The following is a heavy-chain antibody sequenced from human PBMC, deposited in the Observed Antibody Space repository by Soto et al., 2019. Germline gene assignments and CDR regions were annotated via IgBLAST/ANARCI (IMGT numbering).Heavy chain of an antibody. J-gene: IGHJ4*02. D-gene: IGHD3-10*01. Sequence: GGSLRLSCAASGFTFSSYAMSWVRQAPGKGLEWVSAISGSGGSTYYADSVKGRFTISRDNSKNTLYLQMNSLRAEDTAVYYCAKDTPSSGSYPYYFDYWGQGTLVTVSS. CDR2: ISGSGGST. CDR1: GFTFSSYA. CDR3: AKDTPSSGSYPYYFDY. V-gene: IGHV3-23*01.